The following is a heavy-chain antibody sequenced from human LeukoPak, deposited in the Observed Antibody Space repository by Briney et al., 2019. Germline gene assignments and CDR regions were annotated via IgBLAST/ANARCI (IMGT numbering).Heavy chain of an antibody. CDR3: ARDSPRRGGDYRLDY. CDR1: GYTFTSYG. Sequence: ASVKVPCKASGYTFTSYGISWVRQAPGQGLEWMGWINYYNTNTNYAQKLQGRVTMTTDTSTSTAYMELRSLRSDDTAVYYCARDSPRRGGDYRLDYWGQGTLVTVSS. CDR2: INYYNTNT. V-gene: IGHV1-18*01. D-gene: IGHD2-21*02. J-gene: IGHJ4*02.